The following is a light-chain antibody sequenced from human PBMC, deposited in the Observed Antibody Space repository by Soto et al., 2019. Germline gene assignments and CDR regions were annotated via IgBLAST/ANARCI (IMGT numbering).Light chain of an antibody. J-gene: IGKJ1*01. Sequence: DIPMTQSPSSLSASVGDRVTITCRASQGISTYLVWYQQKPGTVPKLLIFAASTLQSGVPSRFSGSGSGTDFTLTISSLQPEDVATYYCQTYNGAPWTFGQGTKVEIK. CDR3: QTYNGAPWT. CDR1: QGISTY. V-gene: IGKV1-27*01. CDR2: AAS.